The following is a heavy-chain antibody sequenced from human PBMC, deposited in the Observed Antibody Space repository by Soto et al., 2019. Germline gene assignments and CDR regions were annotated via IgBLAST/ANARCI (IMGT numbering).Heavy chain of an antibody. J-gene: IGHJ6*02. Sequence: SETLSLTCAVYGGSFSGYYWSWIRQPPGKGLEWIGYIYYSGSTYYNPSLKSRVTISVDTSKNQFSLKLSSVTAADTAVYYCARGGYDSSGYYSFSFSGYYYYGMDVWGQGTTVTVSS. D-gene: IGHD3-22*01. CDR3: ARGGYDSSGYYSFSFSGYYYYGMDV. CDR1: GGSFSGYY. CDR2: IYYSGST. V-gene: IGHV4-30-4*01.